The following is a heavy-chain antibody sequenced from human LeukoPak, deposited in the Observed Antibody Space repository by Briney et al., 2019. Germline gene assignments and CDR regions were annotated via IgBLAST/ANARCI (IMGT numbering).Heavy chain of an antibody. CDR3: AREGGRAVPGRFDQ. D-gene: IGHD6-13*01. CDR2: IQNDGSDK. J-gene: IGHJ4*02. V-gene: IGHV3-30*02. Sequence: GGSLRLSCAASGINFRSSGLHWVRQAPGKGLEWVTFIQNDGSDKYYAASVKGRFTISRDNSKNTVYLHMASLRADDTALYYCAREGGRAVPGRFDQWGQGTLVTVSS. CDR1: GINFRSSG.